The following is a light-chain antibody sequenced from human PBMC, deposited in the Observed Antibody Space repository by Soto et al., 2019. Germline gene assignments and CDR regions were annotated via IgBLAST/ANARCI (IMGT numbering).Light chain of an antibody. CDR2: GAS. V-gene: IGKV3-20*01. Sequence: EIVLTQSPGTLSLSPGEGATLSCRASQTVRSNYLAWYQQKPGQAPRLLISGASSRATVFPDTFSGSGSGTDFTLTISRLEPQDLAVYYCQQYGNSPDTFGQGTKLEI. CDR1: QTVRSNY. CDR3: QQYGNSPDT. J-gene: IGKJ2*01.